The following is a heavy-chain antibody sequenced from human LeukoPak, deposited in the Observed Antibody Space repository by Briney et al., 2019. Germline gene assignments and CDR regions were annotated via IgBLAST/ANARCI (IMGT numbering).Heavy chain of an antibody. D-gene: IGHD5-24*01. V-gene: IGHV3-21*04. CDR3: ARALESWLQLDY. Sequence: PGGSLRLSCAASGFTFSSYSMNWVRQAPGKGLEWVSAISNNGGYTYYADSVKGRFTISRDNSKNTLYPQMNSLRAEDTAVYYCARALESWLQLDYWGQGTLFTVSS. CDR1: GFTFSSYS. J-gene: IGHJ4*02. CDR2: ISNNGGYT.